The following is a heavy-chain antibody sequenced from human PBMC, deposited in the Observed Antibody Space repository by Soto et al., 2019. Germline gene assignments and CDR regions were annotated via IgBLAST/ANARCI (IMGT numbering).Heavy chain of an antibody. D-gene: IGHD4-17*01. J-gene: IGHJ4*02. V-gene: IGHV4-39*01. CDR1: GGSISSSSYY. CDR3: ARLTVTTGKFDY. CDR2: IYYSGST. Sequence: SETLSLTCTVSGGSISSSSYYWGWIRQPPGKGLEWIGSIYYSGSTYYNPSLKSRVTISVDTSKNQFSLKLSSVTAADTAVYYCARLTVTTGKFDYWGQGTLVTVSS.